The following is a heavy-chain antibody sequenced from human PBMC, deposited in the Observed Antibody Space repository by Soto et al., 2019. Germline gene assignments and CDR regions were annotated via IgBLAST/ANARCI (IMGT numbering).Heavy chain of an antibody. CDR3: ARGRYGDY. CDR1: GYTFTSYG. D-gene: IGHD1-26*01. Sequence: QVHLVQSGAEVKKPGASVKVSCKGSGYTFTSYGITWVRQAPGQGLEWMGWISAHNGNTNYAQKFQGRVTVTRDTXXXXXXXXXXXXRSDXTXXXXXARGRYGDYWGQGALVTVSS. J-gene: IGHJ4*02. CDR2: ISAHNGNT. V-gene: IGHV1-18*01.